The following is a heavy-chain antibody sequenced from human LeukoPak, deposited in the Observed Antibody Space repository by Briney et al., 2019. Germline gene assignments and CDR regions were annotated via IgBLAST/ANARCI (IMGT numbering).Heavy chain of an antibody. CDR2: IYSGGST. Sequence: TGGSLRLSCAASGFTVSSNYMSWVRQARGEGREWVSVIYSGGSTYNHGAVKGRFTISRYNSKTTPYLQMNSLRAQDTAVYYCASAAYDILTGCTDAFDIWGQGTMVTVSS. CDR1: GFTVSSNY. D-gene: IGHD3-9*01. CDR3: ASAAYDILTGCTDAFDI. V-gene: IGHV3-66*01. J-gene: IGHJ3*02.